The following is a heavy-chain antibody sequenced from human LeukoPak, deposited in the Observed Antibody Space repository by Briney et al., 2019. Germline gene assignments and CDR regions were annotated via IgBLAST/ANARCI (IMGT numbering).Heavy chain of an antibody. D-gene: IGHD3-16*02. V-gene: IGHV4-31*03. Sequence: PSETLSLTCTVSGGSISSGGYYWSWIRQHPGKGLEWIGYIYYSGSTYYNPSLNSRVTISVDTSKNQFSLKLSSVTAADTAVYYCARVAKGLSLDYWGQGTLVTVSS. J-gene: IGHJ4*02. CDR3: ARVAKGLSLDY. CDR1: GGSISSGGYY. CDR2: IYYSGST.